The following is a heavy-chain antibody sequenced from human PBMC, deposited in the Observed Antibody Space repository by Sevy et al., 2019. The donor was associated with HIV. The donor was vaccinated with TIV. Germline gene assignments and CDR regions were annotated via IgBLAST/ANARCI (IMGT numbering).Heavy chain of an antibody. CDR3: AHSNGLLWFGENTNWFDP. CDR2: IYWNDDK. V-gene: IGHV2-5*01. CDR1: GFSLSTSGVG. D-gene: IGHD3-10*01. J-gene: IGHJ5*02. Sequence: SGPTLVKPTQTLTLTCTFSGFSLSTSGVGVGWIRQPPGKALEWLALIYWNDDKRYSPSLKSRLTITKDTSKNQVVLTMTNMDPGDTATYYCAHSNGLLWFGENTNWFDPWGQGTLVTVSS.